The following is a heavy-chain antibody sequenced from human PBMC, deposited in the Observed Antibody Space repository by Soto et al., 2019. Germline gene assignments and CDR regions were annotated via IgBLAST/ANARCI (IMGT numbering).Heavy chain of an antibody. CDR1: GDRLTDIS. CDR2: FDPEDGET. V-gene: IGHV1-24*01. D-gene: IGHD3-3*01. J-gene: IGHJ3*02. CDR3: ATDSRFLDFPSKVYAFDI. Sequence: ASVKLSSEVSGDRLTDISMHWVRLSHGKGLEWMGGFDPEDGETIYAQKFQGRVTMTEDTSTDTAYMELSSLRSEDTAVYYCATDSRFLDFPSKVYAFDIWGQGTMVTVSS.